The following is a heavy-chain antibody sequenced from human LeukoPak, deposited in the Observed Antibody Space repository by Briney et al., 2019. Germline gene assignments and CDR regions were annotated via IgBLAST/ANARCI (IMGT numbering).Heavy chain of an antibody. V-gene: IGHV3-74*01. D-gene: IGHD2-15*01. J-gene: IGHJ3*02. CDR3: ARDDEAIGAFDI. Sequence: GGSLRLSCVGSGFSFGSYWMHWVRQAPGKGLVWVSRITSDGSTTSYADSVKGRFTISRDNAKNSLYLQMNSLRAEDTAVYYCARDDEAIGAFDIWGQGTMVTVSS. CDR1: GFSFGSYW. CDR2: ITSDGSTT.